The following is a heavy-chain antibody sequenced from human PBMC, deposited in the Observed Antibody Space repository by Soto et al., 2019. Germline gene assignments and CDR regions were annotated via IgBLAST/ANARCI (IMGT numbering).Heavy chain of an antibody. CDR3: LRACMPGSNSLTNALFDP. D-gene: IGHD4-4*01. CDR2: IYPGDSDT. Sequence: GESLKISCMGSGYTFTSHWIGWVRQMPGKGLEWMGIIYPGDSDTRYSPSFQGQVTISADKSIRTAYLQWNSLKASDTAIYYCLRACMPGSNSLTNALFDPWGPGTLVTVSS. V-gene: IGHV5-51*01. CDR1: GYTFTSHW. J-gene: IGHJ5*02.